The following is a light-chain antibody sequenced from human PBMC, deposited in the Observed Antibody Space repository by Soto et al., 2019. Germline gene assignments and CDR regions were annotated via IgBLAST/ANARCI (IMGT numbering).Light chain of an antibody. CDR3: QQYSDWPPWT. V-gene: IGKV3-15*01. J-gene: IGKJ1*01. Sequence: EVVMTQSPATLSVSPGERATLSCRASENINNRLAWYQQTPGQAPRLLIYGASTRATGIPDRFRGSGSGTEFTRTIGSLQSEDFAVYYCQQYSDWPPWTFGQGTKVEIK. CDR2: GAS. CDR1: ENINNR.